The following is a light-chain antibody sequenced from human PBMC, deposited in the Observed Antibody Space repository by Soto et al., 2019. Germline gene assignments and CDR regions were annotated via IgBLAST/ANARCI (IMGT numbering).Light chain of an antibody. V-gene: IGLV2-14*01. CDR2: EVS. CDR1: SSDVGSYNY. CDR3: RSYTRTATRV. Sequence: QSALTQPASVSGSPGPSITISCTGTSSDVGSYNYVSWYQQHPGKAPKLMIYEVSNRPSGVSDRFSGSKAGNTASLTISGLQAEDEADYYCRSYTRTATRVFGGGTQLTVL. J-gene: IGLJ3*02.